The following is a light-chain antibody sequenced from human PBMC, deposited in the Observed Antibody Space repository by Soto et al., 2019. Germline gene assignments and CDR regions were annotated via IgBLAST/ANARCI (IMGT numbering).Light chain of an antibody. CDR2: DTS. CDR3: LLSYSGAREV. CDR1: TGPVTSGHY. J-gene: IGLJ2*01. V-gene: IGLV7-46*01. Sequence: QAVVTQEPSLTMAPGGTVTLTCGASTGPVTSGHYPYWFQQKPGQAPRTLIYDTSNKHSWTPARFSGSLLGGKAALTLSGAQPEDEAEYYCLLSYSGAREVFGGGTQLTVL.